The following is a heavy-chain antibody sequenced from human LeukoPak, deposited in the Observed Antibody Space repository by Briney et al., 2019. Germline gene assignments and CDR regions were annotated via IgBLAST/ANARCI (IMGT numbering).Heavy chain of an antibody. D-gene: IGHD3-10*01. CDR2: IYYSGST. CDR1: GGSISSGCYY. Sequence: SQTLSLTCTVSGGSISSGCYYWSWIRRHPGKGLEWIGYIYYSGSTYYNPSLKSRVTISVDTSKSQFSLKLSSVTAADTAVYYCARDRRPGLLWFGELAYWGQGTLVTVSS. CDR3: ARDRRPGLLWFGELAY. V-gene: IGHV4-31*03. J-gene: IGHJ4*02.